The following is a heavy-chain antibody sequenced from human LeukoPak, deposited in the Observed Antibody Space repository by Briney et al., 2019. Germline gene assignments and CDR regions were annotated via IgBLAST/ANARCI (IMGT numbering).Heavy chain of an antibody. CDR2: ISGSGGSK. V-gene: IGHV3-23*01. Sequence: GGSLRLSCAASGFTFSSYAMSWVCQAPGKGLEWVSGISGSGGSKYYADAVKDQFTISRDNSKNTLYLQMNNLRAEDTALYYCAKGRYDSSGPANTFDYWGQGTLVTVSS. CDR1: GFTFSSYA. J-gene: IGHJ4*02. D-gene: IGHD3-22*01. CDR3: AKGRYDSSGPANTFDY.